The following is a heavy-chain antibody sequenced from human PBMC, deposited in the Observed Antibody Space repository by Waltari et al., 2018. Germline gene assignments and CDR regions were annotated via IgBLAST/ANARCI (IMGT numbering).Heavy chain of an antibody. J-gene: IGHJ4*02. V-gene: IGHV3-74*01. CDR2: INEDGRTT. D-gene: IGHD3-10*01. Sequence: EVQVVESGGGLVQPGGSLRLSCTTSGVTFSNYWMHWVRQAPGKGLVWVPRINEDGRTTNYGDSVKGRFTISRDNAKSVLYLDMNSLRAEDTAVYYCARDFGGPRDYWGQGTLVTVSS. CDR1: GVTFSNYW. CDR3: ARDFGGPRDY.